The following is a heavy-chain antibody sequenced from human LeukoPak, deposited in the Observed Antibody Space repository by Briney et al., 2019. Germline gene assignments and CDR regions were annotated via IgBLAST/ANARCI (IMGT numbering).Heavy chain of an antibody. Sequence: ASVKVSCKASGYTFTDYYIHWVRPAPGQGLEWMGWIYPNTGGTNYAQKFQGRLTMTRDTSISTAYMELSSLTSDDTAMYYCARGTVWGQGTVVTISS. CDR3: ARGTV. V-gene: IGHV1-2*02. J-gene: IGHJ3*01. CDR1: GYTFTDYY. CDR2: IYPNTGGT.